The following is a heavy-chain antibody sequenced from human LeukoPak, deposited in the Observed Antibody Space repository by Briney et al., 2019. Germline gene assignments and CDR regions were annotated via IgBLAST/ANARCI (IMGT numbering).Heavy chain of an antibody. D-gene: IGHD1-14*01. V-gene: IGHV3-23*01. CDR1: GFTFSSYA. CDR3: AKATAGRWYYYGMDV. CDR2: ISGSGGST. J-gene: IGHJ6*02. Sequence: EGSLRLSCAASGFTFSSYAMSWVRQAPGKGLEWVSAISGSGGSTYYADSVKGRFTISRDNSKNTLYLQMNSLRAEDTAVYYCAKATAGRWYYYGMDVWGQGTTVTVSS.